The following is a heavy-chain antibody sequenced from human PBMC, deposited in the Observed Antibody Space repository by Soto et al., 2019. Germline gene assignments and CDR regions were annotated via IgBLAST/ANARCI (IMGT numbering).Heavy chain of an antibody. J-gene: IGHJ5*02. V-gene: IGHV1-69*01. Sequence: QVQLVQSGAEVKKPGSSVKVSCKASGGTFSSYAISWVRQAPGQGLAWMGGIIPIFGTANYAQKFQGRVTITADESTSTAYMELSSLRSEDTAVYYCASDAYYYDSSGYYYVKWFDPCGQGTLVTVSS. CDR2: IIPIFGTA. CDR3: ASDAYYYDSSGYYYVKWFDP. D-gene: IGHD3-22*01. CDR1: GGTFSSYA.